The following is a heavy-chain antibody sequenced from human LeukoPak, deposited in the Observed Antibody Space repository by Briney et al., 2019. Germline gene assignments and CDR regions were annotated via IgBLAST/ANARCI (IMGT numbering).Heavy chain of an antibody. Sequence: ASVKVSCKASGGTFSSYAISWVRQAPGQGLEWMGGIIPIFGTANYAQKFQGRVTITADESTSTAYLELSSLRSEDTAVYYCARGIQIVRFVSAFDIWGQGTMVTVSS. CDR2: IIPIFGTA. CDR3: ARGIQIVRFVSAFDI. CDR1: GGTFSSYA. J-gene: IGHJ3*02. V-gene: IGHV1-69*13. D-gene: IGHD2-8*01.